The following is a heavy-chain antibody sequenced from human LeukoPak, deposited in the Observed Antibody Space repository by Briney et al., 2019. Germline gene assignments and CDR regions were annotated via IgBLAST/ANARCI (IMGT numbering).Heavy chain of an antibody. Sequence: ASVKVSCKASGYTFTSYGISWVRQAPGQGLEWMGRINPNSGGTDSTQNFQGRVTMTRDTSMNTAYMEFSSLRSDDTALYYCARDLSGISSATDAFDMWGQGTMVTVSS. D-gene: IGHD1-14*01. J-gene: IGHJ3*02. CDR3: ARDLSGISSATDAFDM. CDR2: INPNSGGT. V-gene: IGHV1-2*06. CDR1: GYTFTSYG.